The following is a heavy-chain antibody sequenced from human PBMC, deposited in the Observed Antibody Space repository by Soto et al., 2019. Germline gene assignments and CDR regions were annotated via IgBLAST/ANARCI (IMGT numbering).Heavy chain of an antibody. CDR1: GFTFGDYA. CDR3: TRSPVIAVAGFDY. D-gene: IGHD6-19*01. V-gene: IGHV3-49*04. J-gene: IGHJ4*02. CDR2: IRSKAYGGTT. Sequence: PGGSLRLCCTASGFTFGDYAMSWVRQAPGKGLEWVGFIRSKAYGGTTEYAASVKGRFTISRDDSKSIAYLQMNSLKTEDTAVYYCTRSPVIAVAGFDYWGQGTLVTAPQ.